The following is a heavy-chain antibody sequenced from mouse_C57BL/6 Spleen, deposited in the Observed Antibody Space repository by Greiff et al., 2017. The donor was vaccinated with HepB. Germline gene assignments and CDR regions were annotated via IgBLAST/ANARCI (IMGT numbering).Heavy chain of an antibody. J-gene: IGHJ1*03. CDR1: GYTFTDYE. Sequence: QVQLQQSGAELVRPGASVTLSCKASGYTFTDYEMHWVQQTPVHGLEWIGAIDPETGGTAYNQKFKGKAILTADKSSSTAYMELRSLTSEDSAVYYCTSQPGSSSGYFDVWGTGTTVTVSS. V-gene: IGHV1-15*01. CDR3: TSQPGSSSGYFDV. CDR2: IDPETGGT. D-gene: IGHD1-1*01.